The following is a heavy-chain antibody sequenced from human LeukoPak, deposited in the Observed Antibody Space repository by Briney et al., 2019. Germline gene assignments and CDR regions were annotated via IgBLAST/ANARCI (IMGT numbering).Heavy chain of an antibody. Sequence: GGSLRLSCAASGFIVSSHWMIWVRQAPGRGLEWVADINQDGSDKYYVDSVKGRFTISRDNAKNSLYLQMNSLRAEDTAVYYCARDIRRGIAAAGRGAFDIWGQGTMVTVSS. D-gene: IGHD6-13*01. V-gene: IGHV3-7*01. CDR3: ARDIRRGIAAAGRGAFDI. CDR2: INQDGSDK. CDR1: GFIVSSHW. J-gene: IGHJ3*02.